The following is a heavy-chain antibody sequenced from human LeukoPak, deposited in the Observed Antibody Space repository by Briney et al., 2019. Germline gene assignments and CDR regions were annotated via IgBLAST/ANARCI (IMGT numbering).Heavy chain of an antibody. CDR2: MKEDGSEI. V-gene: IGHV3-7*01. D-gene: IGHD1-26*01. CDR1: GFPFDVQT. J-gene: IGHJ4*02. Sequence: GGSLRLSCAASGFPFDVQTMSWVRQAPGQGLDWVASMKEDGSEIYYVDSVKGRFTISRDNPKNSLYLQMNSLRGEDAAVYYCAKGGATRGRFENWGPGTLVIVSS. CDR3: AKGGATRGRFEN.